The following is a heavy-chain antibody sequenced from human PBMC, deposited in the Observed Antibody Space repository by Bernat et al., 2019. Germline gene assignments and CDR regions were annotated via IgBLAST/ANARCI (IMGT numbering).Heavy chain of an antibody. V-gene: IGHV3-30*04. CDR3: VRDGAALYYYHGMDV. Sequence: VQLVESGGGVVQPGRSLRLSCVASGFTFSDYSLHWVRQAPGKGLEWVAAVSCDGRNKYYADSVQARFIISRDDSENTLYLQMDSLKSEDTAVYYCVRDGAALYYYHGMDVWGRGTTVTVSS. D-gene: IGHD6-25*01. CDR1: GFTFSDYS. CDR2: VSCDGRNK. J-gene: IGHJ6*02.